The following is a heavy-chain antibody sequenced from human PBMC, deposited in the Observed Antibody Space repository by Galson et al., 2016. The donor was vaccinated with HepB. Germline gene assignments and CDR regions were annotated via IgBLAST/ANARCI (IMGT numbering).Heavy chain of an antibody. J-gene: IGHJ4*02. Sequence: SLRLSCAASGFTFSTYAMTWVRQAPGKGLEWVSAISGSGGSTYYTDSVKGRFTISRDNSKNTLYLQMNSLRAEDTAVYYCAKDHRSPYTSGWYFFDYWGQGTLVTVSS. CDR3: AKDHRSPYTSGWYFFDY. CDR2: ISGSGGST. D-gene: IGHD6-19*01. CDR1: GFTFSTYA. V-gene: IGHV3-23*01.